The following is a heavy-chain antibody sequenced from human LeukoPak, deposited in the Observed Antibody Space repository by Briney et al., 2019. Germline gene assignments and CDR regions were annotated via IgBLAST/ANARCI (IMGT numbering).Heavy chain of an antibody. D-gene: IGHD2-2*01. V-gene: IGHV3-30-3*01. Sequence: GGSLRLSCAASGFTFSSYAMHWVRQAPGKGLEWVAVISYDGSNKYYADSVKGRFTISRDNSKNTLYLQMNSLRAEDTALYYCAIIGCYRGACGIDIWGQGTMVTVSS. CDR1: GFTFSSYA. J-gene: IGHJ3*02. CDR3: AIIGCYRGACGIDI. CDR2: ISYDGSNK.